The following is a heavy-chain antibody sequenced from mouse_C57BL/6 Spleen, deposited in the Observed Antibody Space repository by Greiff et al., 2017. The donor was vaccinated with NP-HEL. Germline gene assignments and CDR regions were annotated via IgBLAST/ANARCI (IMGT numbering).Heavy chain of an antibody. D-gene: IGHD1-1*01. CDR2: FYPGSGSI. CDR1: GYTFTEYT. V-gene: IGHV1-62-2*01. J-gene: IGHJ2*02. CDR3: ARHEGGYYYGSSETFDY. Sequence: VQLQQSGAELVKPGASVKLSCKASGYTFTEYTIHWVKQRSGQGLEWIGWFYPGSGSIKSNENFKDKATLTADKSSSTVYMELSRLTSEDSAVYFCARHEGGYYYGSSETFDYWGQGTSLTVSS.